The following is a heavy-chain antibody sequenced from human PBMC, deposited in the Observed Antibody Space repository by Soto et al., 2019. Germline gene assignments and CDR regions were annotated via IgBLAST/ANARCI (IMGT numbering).Heavy chain of an antibody. CDR2: IIPIFGTA. J-gene: IGHJ4*02. CDR1: GGTFSSYA. CDR3: ARVSLGEMATFDY. V-gene: IGHV1-69*13. Sequence: ASVKVSCKASGGTFSSYAISWVRQAPGQGLEWMGGIIPIFGTANYAQKFQGRVTITADESTGTAYMELSSLRSEDTAVYSCARVSLGEMATFDYWGQGTLVTVSS. D-gene: IGHD5-12*01.